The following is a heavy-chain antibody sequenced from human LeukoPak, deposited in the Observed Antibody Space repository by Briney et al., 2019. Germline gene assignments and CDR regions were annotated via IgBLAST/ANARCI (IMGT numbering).Heavy chain of an antibody. CDR3: ARVGSQLLYYFDY. CDR1: GGSISSFY. CDR2: IYYSGST. Sequence: SETLSLTCTVSGGSISSFYWRWIRQPPGKGLEWIGYIYYSGSTNYNPSLKSRVTISVDTSKNQFSLKLSSVTAADTAVYYCARVGSQLLYYFDYWGQGTLVTVSS. V-gene: IGHV4-59*01. D-gene: IGHD2-2*02. J-gene: IGHJ4*02.